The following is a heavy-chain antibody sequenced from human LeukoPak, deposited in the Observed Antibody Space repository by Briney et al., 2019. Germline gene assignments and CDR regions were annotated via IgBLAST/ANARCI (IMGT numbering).Heavy chain of an antibody. Sequence: ASVKVSCKASGYTFTDYYTHWVRQAPGQGLEWMGWINPNSGDTNYAQKFRGRVTMTRDTSISTAYMELSRLRSDDTAVYYCARETVPAIAAPRGLNYWGQGTLVTVSS. J-gene: IGHJ4*02. CDR3: ARETVPAIAAPRGLNY. CDR2: INPNSGDT. V-gene: IGHV1-2*02. D-gene: IGHD6-13*01. CDR1: GYTFTDYY.